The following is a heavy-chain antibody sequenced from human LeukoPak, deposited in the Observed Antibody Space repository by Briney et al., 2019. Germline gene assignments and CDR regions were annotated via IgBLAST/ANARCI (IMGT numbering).Heavy chain of an antibody. J-gene: IGHJ4*02. CDR1: GFTFSSYS. D-gene: IGHD3-22*01. V-gene: IGHV3-21*01. CDR2: ISSSSSYI. Sequence: PGGSLRLSCAASGFTFSSYSMNWVRQAPGKGLEWVSSISSSSSYIYYADSVKGRFTISRDNAKNSLYLQMNSLRAEDTAVYYCARELFYDGSGYHKGVDYWGQGTLVTVSS. CDR3: ARELFYDGSGYHKGVDY.